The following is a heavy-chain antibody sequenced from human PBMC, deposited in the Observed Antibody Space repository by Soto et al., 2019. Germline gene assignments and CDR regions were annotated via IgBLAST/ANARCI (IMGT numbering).Heavy chain of an antibody. CDR2: IDPSDSYT. J-gene: IGHJ6*02. CDR1: GYSFTSYW. CDR3: ARQDIVVVPAAPPGDYYYYYGMDV. D-gene: IGHD2-2*01. Sequence: GQSLKISCKGSGYSFTSYWISWVRQMPGKGLEWMGRIDPSDSYTNYSPSFQGHVTISADKSISTAYLQWSSLKASDTAMYYCARQDIVVVPAAPPGDYYYYYGMDVWGQGTTVTVSS. V-gene: IGHV5-10-1*01.